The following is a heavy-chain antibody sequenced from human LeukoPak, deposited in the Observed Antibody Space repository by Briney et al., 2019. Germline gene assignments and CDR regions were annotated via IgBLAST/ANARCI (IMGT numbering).Heavy chain of an antibody. CDR3: TTVYLTGEGNDY. CDR1: GFIFSNAW. CDR2: IKSKTDGGTT. V-gene: IGHV3-15*07. D-gene: IGHD3-9*01. J-gene: IGHJ4*02. Sequence: GGSLRLPCAASGFIFSNAWMNWVRQAPGKGLEWVGRIKSKTDGGTTDYAAPVKGRFIISRDDSKNTLYLQMTSLNTEDTALYYCTTVYLTGEGNDYWGQGTLVTVSS.